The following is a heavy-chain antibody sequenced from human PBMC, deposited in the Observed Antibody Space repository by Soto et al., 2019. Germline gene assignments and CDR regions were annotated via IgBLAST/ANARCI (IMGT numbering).Heavy chain of an antibody. V-gene: IGHV4-59*01. CDR3: ARRAYYLSP. CDR2: ICYSGST. D-gene: IGHD2-21*01. Sequence: TVSGGNLKNSCWSWIRQPPGKGLEWIGFICYSGSTKYNPSLESRVTMSVDPSKNYFSLKVSSVTAAETAVYYCARRAYYLSPWGNGILVTVSS. J-gene: IGHJ5*02. CDR1: GGNLKNSC.